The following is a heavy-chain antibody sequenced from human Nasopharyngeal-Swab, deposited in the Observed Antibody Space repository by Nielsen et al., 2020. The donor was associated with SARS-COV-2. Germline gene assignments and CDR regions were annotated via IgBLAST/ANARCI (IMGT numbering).Heavy chain of an antibody. J-gene: IGHJ6*03. V-gene: IGHV3-74*01. CDR3: ARGGYGNYYYYYYYMDV. CDR1: GFTFSSYW. Sequence: GESLKISCAASGFTFSSYWMHWVRQAPGKGLVWVSRINTDGSSTNYADSVKGRFTISRDNAKNTVYLQMNSLRDEDTAVYYCARGGYGNYYYYYYYMDVWGKGTTVTVSS. CDR2: INTDGSST. D-gene: IGHD4-23*01.